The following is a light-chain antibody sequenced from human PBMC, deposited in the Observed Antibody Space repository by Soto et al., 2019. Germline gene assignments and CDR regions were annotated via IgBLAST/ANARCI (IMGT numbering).Light chain of an antibody. J-gene: IGKJ1*01. Sequence: DIQMTQSPSPLSASVGDRVTITCRASQSITSYLNWYQQKPGKAPKLLIYGASTLQSGVPSRFSGSGSGTDFSLTISSLQPEDFATYYCQQSYRTPRTFGQGTKVEIK. CDR1: QSITSY. V-gene: IGKV1-39*01. CDR2: GAS. CDR3: QQSYRTPRT.